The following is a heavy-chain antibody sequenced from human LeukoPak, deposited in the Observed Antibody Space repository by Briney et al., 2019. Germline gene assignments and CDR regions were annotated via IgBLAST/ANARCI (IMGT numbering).Heavy chain of an antibody. CDR3: ARGGSPPEALGDTFDV. D-gene: IGHD1-26*01. J-gene: IGHJ3*01. CDR2: IKRDGSEGSIT. Sequence: GGSLRLSCVASGFTFSSCWMHWVRQAPGKGLVWVSRIKRDGSEGSITDSADSVKGRFTISRDNVKNTLHLQMNSLRAEDTAVYYCARGGSPPEALGDTFDVWGQGTLVTVSS. V-gene: IGHV3-74*01. CDR1: GFTFSSCW.